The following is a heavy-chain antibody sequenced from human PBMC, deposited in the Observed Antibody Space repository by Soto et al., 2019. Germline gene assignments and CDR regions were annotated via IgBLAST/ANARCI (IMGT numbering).Heavy chain of an antibody. J-gene: IGHJ4*02. Sequence: PSLTCTVSGGSISNYYWSWVRQSPGKGLEWIGYIFYIGTTNYNPSLKSRVTISLDTSKNQFSLKLRSVTAADTAVYYCVRGGGGYGNGTIDYWGQGTLVTVSS. CDR3: VRGGGGYGNGTIDY. CDR1: GGSISNYY. CDR2: IFYIGTT. D-gene: IGHD5-18*01. V-gene: IGHV4-59*01.